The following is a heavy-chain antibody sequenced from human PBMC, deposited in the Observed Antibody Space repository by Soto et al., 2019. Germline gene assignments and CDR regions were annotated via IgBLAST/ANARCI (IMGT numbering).Heavy chain of an antibody. D-gene: IGHD1-26*01. CDR2: INAGNGNT. J-gene: IGHJ3*02. V-gene: IGHV1-3*01. CDR3: ATENSGAADFDAFDI. CDR1: GYTFTSYA. Sequence: ASVKVSCKASGYTFTSYAMHWVRQAPGQRLEWMGWINAGNGNTKYSQKFQGRVTITRDTSESTAYMELSSLRSEDTAVYYCATENSGAADFDAFDIWGQGTMVTVSS.